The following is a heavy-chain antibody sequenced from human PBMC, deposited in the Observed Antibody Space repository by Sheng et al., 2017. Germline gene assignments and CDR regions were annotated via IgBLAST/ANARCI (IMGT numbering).Heavy chain of an antibody. CDR3: ARDFKLHWGTPPWYFDL. Sequence: QVQLQESGPGLVEPSETLSLTCTVSGSSIATDYYWAWVRQTPGKGLEWIWSVYQSGTTYINPSLKGRATISVDTSNNKFSLRMTSVTVEDAAVYYCARDFKLHWGTPPWYFDLWGLALWSLSPQ. CDR1: GSSIATDYY. D-gene: IGHD3-16*01. J-gene: IGHJ2*01. V-gene: IGHV4-38-2*02. CDR2: VYQSGTT.